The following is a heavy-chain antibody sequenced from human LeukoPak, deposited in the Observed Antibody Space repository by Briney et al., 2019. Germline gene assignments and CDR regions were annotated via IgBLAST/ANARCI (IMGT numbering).Heavy chain of an antibody. Sequence: SETLSLTCTVSGGSISSYYWSWIRQPPGKGLEWIGYIYYSGSTNYNPSLKSRVTISVDTSKNQFSLKLSSVTAAYTAVYYCARDLYGDYYFDYWGQGTLVTVSS. J-gene: IGHJ4*02. D-gene: IGHD4-17*01. CDR3: ARDLYGDYYFDY. V-gene: IGHV4-59*01. CDR1: GGSISSYY. CDR2: IYYSGST.